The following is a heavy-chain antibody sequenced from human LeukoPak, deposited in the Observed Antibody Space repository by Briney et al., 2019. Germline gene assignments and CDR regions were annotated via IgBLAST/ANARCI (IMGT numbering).Heavy chain of an antibody. D-gene: IGHD6-13*01. CDR2: INHSGST. Sequence: SETLSLTCAVYGGSFSGYYWSWIRQPPGKGLEWMGEINHSGSTNYNPSLKSRVTISVDTSKNQFSLKLSSVTAADTAVYYCARTPAEAAGTSYAFDIWGQGTMVTVSS. CDR1: GGSFSGYY. CDR3: ARTPAEAAGTSYAFDI. V-gene: IGHV4-34*09. J-gene: IGHJ3*02.